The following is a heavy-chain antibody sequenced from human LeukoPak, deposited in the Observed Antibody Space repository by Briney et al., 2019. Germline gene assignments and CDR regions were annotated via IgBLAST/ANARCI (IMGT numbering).Heavy chain of an antibody. V-gene: IGHV4-4*09. Sequence: SETLSLTCTVSGGSISSYYWSWIRQPPGKGLEWIGYIYTSGSTNYNPSLKSRVTISVDTSKNQFSLKLSSVTAADTAVYYCARMRWREEYYFDYWGQGTLVTVSS. CDR3: ARMRWREEYYFDY. CDR2: IYTSGST. CDR1: GGSISSYY. J-gene: IGHJ4*02. D-gene: IGHD2-15*01.